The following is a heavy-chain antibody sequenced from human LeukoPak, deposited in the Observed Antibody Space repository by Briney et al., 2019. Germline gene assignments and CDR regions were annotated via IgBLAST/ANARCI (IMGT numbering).Heavy chain of an antibody. V-gene: IGHV3-33*01. J-gene: IGHJ6*03. CDR1: GFSLNDYG. Sequence: GGSLRLSCAASGFSLNDYGMHWVRQAPGKGLEWVAVIWYDGINKYYADSVKGRLTISRDTSENTLNLQMNSLRAEDTAVYYCARSFDTYYMDVWGKGTTATVSS. CDR2: IWYDGINK. CDR3: ARSFDTYYMDV.